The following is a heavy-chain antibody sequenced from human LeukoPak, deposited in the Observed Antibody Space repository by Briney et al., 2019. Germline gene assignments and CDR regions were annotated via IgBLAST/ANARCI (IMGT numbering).Heavy chain of an antibody. CDR1: GGSFSGYY. Sequence: KTSETLSLTCAVYGGSFSGYYWSWIRQPPGKGLEWIGEINHSGSTNYNPSLKSRVTISVDTSKNQFSLKLSSVTAADTAVYYCARHLPYYYDSSGNQRDAFDIWGQGTMVTVSS. V-gene: IGHV4-34*01. D-gene: IGHD3-22*01. J-gene: IGHJ3*02. CDR3: ARHLPYYYDSSGNQRDAFDI. CDR2: INHSGST.